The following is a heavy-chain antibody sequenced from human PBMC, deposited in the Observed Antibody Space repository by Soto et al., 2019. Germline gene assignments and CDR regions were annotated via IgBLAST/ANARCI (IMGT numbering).Heavy chain of an antibody. J-gene: IGHJ4*02. Sequence: SETLPLTCAVSGYSISSGYYWGWIRQPPGKGLEWIGSIYHSGSTYYNPSLKSRVTISVDTSKNQFSLKLSSVTAADTAVYYCAREGNYYYDSSGYRYRGQGTLVTVSS. CDR2: IYHSGST. D-gene: IGHD3-22*01. V-gene: IGHV4-38-2*02. CDR3: AREGNYYYDSSGYRY. CDR1: GYSISSGYY.